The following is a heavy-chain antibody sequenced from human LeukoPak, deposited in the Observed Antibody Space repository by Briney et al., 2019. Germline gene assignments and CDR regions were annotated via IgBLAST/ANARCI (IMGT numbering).Heavy chain of an antibody. D-gene: IGHD4-23*01. CDR1: GGSFSGYY. CDR2: INHSGST. Sequence: PSETLSLTCAVYGGSFSGYYWRWIRQPPGKRLEWIGEINHSGSTNYNPSLKSRVTISVDTSKNQFSLKLSPVTAADTALYYCARVGVDDSGNIIKYFFDYWGQGTLVTVSS. V-gene: IGHV4-34*01. CDR3: ARVGVDDSGNIIKYFFDY. J-gene: IGHJ4*02.